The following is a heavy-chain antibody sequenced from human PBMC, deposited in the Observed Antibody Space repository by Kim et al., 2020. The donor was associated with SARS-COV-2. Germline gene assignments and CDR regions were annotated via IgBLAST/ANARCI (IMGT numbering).Heavy chain of an antibody. D-gene: IGHD3-10*01. Sequence: GGSLRLSCAASGFTFSSYGMHWVRQAPGKGLEWVAVISYDGSNKYYADSVKGRFTISRDNSKNTLYLQMNSLRAEDTAVYYCAKDLRRLLWFGAGYGMDVWGQGTTVTVSS. J-gene: IGHJ6*02. CDR1: GFTFSSYG. CDR3: AKDLRRLLWFGAGYGMDV. V-gene: IGHV3-30*18. CDR2: ISYDGSNK.